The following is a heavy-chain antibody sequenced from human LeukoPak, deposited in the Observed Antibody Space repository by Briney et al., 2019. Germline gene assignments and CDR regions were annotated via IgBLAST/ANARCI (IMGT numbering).Heavy chain of an antibody. CDR2: IYPGDSDT. Sequence: GESLKISCKGSGYSFNNYYTAWVRQMPGKGLEWMGIIYPGDSDTTYSPSFQGQVTMSADKSISAAYLQWSSLKASDTAMYYCARGSIYHDYWGQGTLVTVSS. D-gene: IGHD3-3*01. CDR3: ARGSIYHDY. V-gene: IGHV5-51*01. J-gene: IGHJ4*02. CDR1: GYSFNNYY.